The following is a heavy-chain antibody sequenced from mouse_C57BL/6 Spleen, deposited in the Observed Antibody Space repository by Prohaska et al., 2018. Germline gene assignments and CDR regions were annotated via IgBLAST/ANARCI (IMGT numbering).Heavy chain of an antibody. CDR2: INSDSSTI. J-gene: IGHJ1*03. Sequence: EVKLLQSGGGLVQPGGSLKLSCAASGIDFSRYWMSWVRRAPGKGLEWIGEINSDSSTINYAPSLKDKFIISRDNAKNTLYLQMSKVRSEETALYYCTRRGTGYWYFDVWGTGTTVTVSS. D-gene: IGHD4-1*01. CDR3: TRRGTGYWYFDV. V-gene: IGHV4-1*01. CDR1: GIDFSRYW.